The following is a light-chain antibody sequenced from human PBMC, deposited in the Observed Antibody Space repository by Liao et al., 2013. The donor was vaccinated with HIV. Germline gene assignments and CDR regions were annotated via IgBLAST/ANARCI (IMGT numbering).Light chain of an antibody. CDR2: QDS. CDR3: QAWDSSTPNWV. CDR1: KLGDKY. V-gene: IGLV3-1*01. Sequence: SYELTQPPSVSVSPGQTASITCSGDKLGDKYACWYQQKPGQSPVVVIYQDSKRPSGIPERFSGSNSGNTATLTISGTQAMDEADYYCQAWDSSTPNWVFGGGTKLTVL. J-gene: IGLJ3*02.